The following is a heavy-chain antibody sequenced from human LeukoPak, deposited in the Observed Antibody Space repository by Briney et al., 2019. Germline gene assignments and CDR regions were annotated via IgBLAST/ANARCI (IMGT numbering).Heavy chain of an antibody. Sequence: GGSLRLSCAAPGFTFSSYWMHWVRQAPGKGLVWVSRINSDGSSTSYADSVKGRFTISRDNAKNSLYLQMNSLRAEDTAVYYCARDFKGASRAVAGTMYFDYWGQGTLVTVSS. CDR3: ARDFKGASRAVAGTMYFDY. CDR2: INSDGSST. V-gene: IGHV3-74*01. CDR1: GFTFSSYW. J-gene: IGHJ4*02. D-gene: IGHD6-19*01.